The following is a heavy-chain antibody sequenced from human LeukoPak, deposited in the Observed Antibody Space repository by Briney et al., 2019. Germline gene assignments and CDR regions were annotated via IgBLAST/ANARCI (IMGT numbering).Heavy chain of an antibody. CDR1: GYTFTSYD. CDR3: ARGTDYGDYDYARADFDY. J-gene: IGHJ4*02. D-gene: IGHD4-17*01. V-gene: IGHV1-8*01. CDR2: MNPNSGNT. Sequence: ASVKVSCKASGYTFTSYDINWVRQATGQGLEWMGWMNPNSGNTGYAQKFQGRVTMTRNTSISTAYMELSSPRSEDTAVYYCARGTDYGDYDYARADFDYWGQGTLVTVSS.